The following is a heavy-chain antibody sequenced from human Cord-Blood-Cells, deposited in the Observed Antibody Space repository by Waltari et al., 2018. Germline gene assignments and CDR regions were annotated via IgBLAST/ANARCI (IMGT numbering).Heavy chain of an antibody. CDR1: GGSISSYY. CDR2: IYTSGST. J-gene: IGHJ4*02. Sequence: QVQLQESGPGLVKPSETLSLTCTVSGGSISSYYWSWIRQPAGKGLEWIGRIYTSGSTNYNPSLKSRVTMSVDTSKNQFSLKLSSVTAADTAVYYCARHYHYGSSWPHYFDYWGQGTLVTVSS. V-gene: IGHV4-4*07. D-gene: IGHD6-13*01. CDR3: ARHYHYGSSWPHYFDY.